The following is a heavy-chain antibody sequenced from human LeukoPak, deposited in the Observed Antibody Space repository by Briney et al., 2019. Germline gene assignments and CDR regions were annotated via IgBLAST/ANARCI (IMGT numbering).Heavy chain of an antibody. CDR3: ASAPYCSGGSCYFDY. J-gene: IGHJ4*02. D-gene: IGHD2-15*01. Sequence: EESLKISCKGSGYSFTSYWIGWARQMPGKGLEWMGIIYPGDSDTRYSPSFQGQVTISADKSISTAYLQWSSLKASDTAMYYCASAPYCSGGSCYFDYWGQGALVTVSS. CDR1: GYSFTSYW. V-gene: IGHV5-51*01. CDR2: IYPGDSDT.